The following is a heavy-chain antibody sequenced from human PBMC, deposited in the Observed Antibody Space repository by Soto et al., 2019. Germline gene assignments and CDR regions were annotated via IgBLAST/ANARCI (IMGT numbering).Heavy chain of an antibody. CDR1: GDSVSSNSAA. CDR2: TYYRSRWYN. V-gene: IGHV6-1*01. J-gene: IGHJ6*02. D-gene: IGHD6-13*01. CDR3: ATADRAGYSSSWYGYYYYGMDV. Sequence: SQTLSLTCVISGDSVSSNSAAWNWIRQSPSRGLEWLGRTYYRSRWYNDYAVSVRSRITVNADTSKNQFSLHLNSVTPEDTAVYYCATADRAGYSSSWYGYYYYGMDVWGQGTTVTVSS.